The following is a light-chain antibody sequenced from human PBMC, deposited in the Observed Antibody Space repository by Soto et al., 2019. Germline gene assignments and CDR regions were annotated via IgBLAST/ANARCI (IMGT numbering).Light chain of an antibody. CDR2: RAS. V-gene: IGKV3-15*01. CDR1: QSVSYN. CDR3: QQYNNWPPWT. Sequence: EIVVTQSPATLSVSPGEAATLSCRASQSVSYNVAWYQQRPGQAPRLLIYRASTRAPGIPARFSGTGSGTEFTLTITRLQSEDVAIYYCQQYNNWPPWTFGPGTKVEI. J-gene: IGKJ1*01.